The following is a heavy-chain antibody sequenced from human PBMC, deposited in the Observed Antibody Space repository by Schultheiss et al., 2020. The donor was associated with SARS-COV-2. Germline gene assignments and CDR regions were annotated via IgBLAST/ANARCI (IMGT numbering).Heavy chain of an antibody. V-gene: IGHV4-61*01. CDR3: ASTSDIVVAVATT. CDR2: IYHSGGT. Sequence: SETLSLTCSVSGGSVSSGSYYWSWIRQSPERGLEWIGYIYHSGGTRYHPSLKSRVTISLDTSKNQFSLTLTSVTAADTAVYYCASTSDIVVAVATTWGQGTLVTVSS. CDR1: GGSVSSGSYY. J-gene: IGHJ1*01. D-gene: IGHD2-15*01.